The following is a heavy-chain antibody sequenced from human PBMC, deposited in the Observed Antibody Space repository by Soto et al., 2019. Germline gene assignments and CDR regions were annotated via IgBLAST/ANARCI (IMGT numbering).Heavy chain of an antibody. J-gene: IGHJ6*02. Sequence: PGGSLRLSCAASGFTFSSYAMHWVRQAPGKGLEWVAVISYDGSNKYYADSVKGRFTISRDNSKNTLYLQMNSLRAEDTAVYYCARDHRGSYFPHYGMDVWGQGTTVTVSS. CDR3: ARDHRGSYFPHYGMDV. V-gene: IGHV3-30-3*01. CDR1: GFTFSSYA. CDR2: ISYDGSNK. D-gene: IGHD1-26*01.